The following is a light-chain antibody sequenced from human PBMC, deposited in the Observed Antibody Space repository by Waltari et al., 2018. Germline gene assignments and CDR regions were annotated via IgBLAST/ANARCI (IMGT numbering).Light chain of an antibody. J-gene: IGKJ1*01. Sequence: EIVLTQSPGTLSLSQGARVTLSCRASQSVNSNYLAWYQQRPGQVPRLLIYGASSRATGVPDRLSGSGSGTDFALTISRLEPEDSAVYYCQQYGRSPRTFGQGTKVEIK. V-gene: IGKV3-20*01. CDR2: GAS. CDR1: QSVNSNY. CDR3: QQYGRSPRT.